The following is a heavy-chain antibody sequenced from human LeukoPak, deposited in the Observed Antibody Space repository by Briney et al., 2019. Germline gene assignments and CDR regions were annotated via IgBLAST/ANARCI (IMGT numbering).Heavy chain of an antibody. CDR3: ARARTVPYSGASLRY. CDR2: INPNSGGT. CDR1: GYTFTVYY. V-gene: IGHV1-2*02. D-gene: IGHD6-6*01. Sequence: ASVTVSFTASGYTFTVYYMHWVRQAPGQGLEWMGWINPNSGGTNYEQKFQGRVTMTRDTSISTAYMELSRLRSDDTAVYCCARARTVPYSGASLRYWGQGTLVNVSS. J-gene: IGHJ4*02.